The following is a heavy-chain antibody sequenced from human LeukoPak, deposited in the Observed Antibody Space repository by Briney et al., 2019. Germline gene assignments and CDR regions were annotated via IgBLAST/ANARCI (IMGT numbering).Heavy chain of an antibody. V-gene: IGHV4-59*01. J-gene: IGHJ2*01. CDR1: GGSISSYY. CDR3: ARAPPSSSSWYGAYWYFDL. Sequence: SETLSLTCTVSGGSISSYYWNWIRQPPGKGLEWIGYIYYSGSTNYNPSLKSRVTISVDTSKNQFSLKLSSVTAADTAVYYCARAPPSSSSWYGAYWYFDLWGRGTLVTVSS. CDR2: IYYSGST. D-gene: IGHD6-13*01.